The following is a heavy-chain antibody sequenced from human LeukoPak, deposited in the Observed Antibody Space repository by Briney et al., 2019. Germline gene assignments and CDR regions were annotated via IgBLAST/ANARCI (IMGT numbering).Heavy chain of an antibody. CDR3: ARVEPHIVVVPAAPRYWFDP. Sequence: KTSETLSLTCTVSGGSISSYYWSRIRQPPGKGLEWIGYIYYSGSTNYNPSLKSRVTISVDTSKNQFSLKLSSVTAADTAVYYCARVEPHIVVVPAAPRYWFDPWGQGTLVTVSS. J-gene: IGHJ5*02. D-gene: IGHD2-2*01. CDR1: GGSISSYY. V-gene: IGHV4-59*01. CDR2: IYYSGST.